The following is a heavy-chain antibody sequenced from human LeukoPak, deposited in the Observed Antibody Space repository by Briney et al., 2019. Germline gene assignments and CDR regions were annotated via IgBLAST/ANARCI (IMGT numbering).Heavy chain of an antibody. V-gene: IGHV4-31*03. D-gene: IGHD5-24*01. CDR1: GASIISGSNY. CDR2: SYSSGTT. CDR3: ARSGDGCIFDY. Sequence: PSETLSLTCTVSGASIISGSNYWTWIRQHPGKGLEWIGYSYSSGTTYYNPSLKSRITISLDTSNNQFFLKLTSVTAADTAMYYCARSGDGCIFDYWGQGALVTVSS. J-gene: IGHJ4*02.